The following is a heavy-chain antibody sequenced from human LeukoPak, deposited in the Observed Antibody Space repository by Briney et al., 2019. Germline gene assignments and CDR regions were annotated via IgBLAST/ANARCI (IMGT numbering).Heavy chain of an antibody. CDR1: GGSSSGYS. CDR3: ARGWFGYYNWFDP. CDR2: INHSGST. D-gene: IGHD3-10*01. Sequence: PSETLSLTCAVYGGSSSGYSWSWIRQPPGKGLEWIGKINHSGSTNYNPSLKSRVTISVDTSKNQFSLKLSSVTAADTAVYYCARGWFGYYNWFDPWGQGTLVTVSS. J-gene: IGHJ5*02. V-gene: IGHV4-34*01.